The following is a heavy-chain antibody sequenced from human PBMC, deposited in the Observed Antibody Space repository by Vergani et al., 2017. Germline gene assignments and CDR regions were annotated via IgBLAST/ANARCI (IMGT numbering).Heavy chain of an antibody. Sequence: EVQLLESGGGLVQPGGSLRLSCAASGFTFSSYAMSWVRQAPGKGLEWVSAISGSGGSTYYADSVKGRFTISRDNSKNTLYLQMNSLRAEDTAVYYCARDLADPQDARHPRRFDPWGQGTLVTVSS. V-gene: IGHV3-23*01. D-gene: IGHD3-16*01. CDR1: GFTFSSYA. CDR3: ARDLADPQDARHPRRFDP. CDR2: ISGSGGST. J-gene: IGHJ5*02.